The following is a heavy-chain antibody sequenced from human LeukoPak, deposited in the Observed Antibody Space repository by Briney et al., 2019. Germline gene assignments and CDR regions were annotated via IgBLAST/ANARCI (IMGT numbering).Heavy chain of an antibody. Sequence: SETLSLTCTVSGGSISSYYWSWIRRPPGKGLEWIGYIYYSGSTNYNPSLKSRVTISVDTSKNQFSLKLSSVTAADTAVYYCARAGRDGYNHDYWGQGTLVTVSS. D-gene: IGHD5-24*01. J-gene: IGHJ4*02. V-gene: IGHV4-59*01. CDR2: IYYSGST. CDR1: GGSISSYY. CDR3: ARAGRDGYNHDY.